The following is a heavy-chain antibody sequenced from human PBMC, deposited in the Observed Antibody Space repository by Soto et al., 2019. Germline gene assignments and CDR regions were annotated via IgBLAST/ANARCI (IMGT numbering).Heavy chain of an antibody. V-gene: IGHV4-31*03. J-gene: IGHJ3*02. Sequence: SETLSLTCTVSGGSISSGGYYWSWIRQHPGKGLEWIGYIYYSGSTYYNPSLKSRVTISVDTSKNQFSLKLSSVTAADTAVYYCARDHPGVSLRWAFDIWGQWTMVTVSS. CDR3: ARDHPGVSLRWAFDI. CDR1: GGSISSGGYY. D-gene: IGHD7-27*01. CDR2: IYYSGST.